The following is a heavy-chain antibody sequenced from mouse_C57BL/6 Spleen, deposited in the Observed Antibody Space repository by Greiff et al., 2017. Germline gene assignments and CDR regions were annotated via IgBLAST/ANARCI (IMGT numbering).Heavy chain of an antibody. Sequence: QVQLQQSGAELVRPGTSVKVSCKASGYAFTNYLIEWVKQRPGQGLEWIGVINPGRGGTNYNEKFKGKAILTSDKSSSTAYMQLSSLTSEDSAVYFCAREGGYGSSYEAWFAYWGQGTLVTVSA. D-gene: IGHD1-1*01. V-gene: IGHV1-54*01. J-gene: IGHJ3*01. CDR1: GYAFTNYL. CDR2: INPGRGGT. CDR3: AREGGYGSSYEAWFAY.